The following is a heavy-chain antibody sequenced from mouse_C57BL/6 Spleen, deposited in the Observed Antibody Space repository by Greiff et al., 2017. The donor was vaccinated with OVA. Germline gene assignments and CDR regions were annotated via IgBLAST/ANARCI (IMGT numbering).Heavy chain of an antibody. CDR3: ARKGNYDAMDY. D-gene: IGHD2-1*01. CDR1: GFSLTSYG. V-gene: IGHV2-2*01. J-gene: IGHJ4*01. CDR2: IWSGGST. Sequence: QVQLQQSGPGLVQPSQSLSITCTVSGFSLTSYGVHWVRQSPGKGLEWLGVIWSGGSTDYNAAFITRLSISKDNSKSQVFLKMNSLRADDTAIYYCARKGNYDAMDYWGQGTSVTVSS.